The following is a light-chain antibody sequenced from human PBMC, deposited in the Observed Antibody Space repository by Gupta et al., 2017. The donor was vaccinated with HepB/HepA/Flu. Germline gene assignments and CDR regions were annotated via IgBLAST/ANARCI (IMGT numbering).Light chain of an antibody. J-gene: IGKJ2*01. CDR2: GAS. CDR3: QQYGSSPYT. CDR1: QSVSSSY. V-gene: IGKV3-20*01. Sequence: EILLTQSPATLSLSPGERATLSCRASQSVSSSYLAWYQQKPGQAPRLLIYGASTRATGIPDRIRGSGSGADFTLTISRLEPEDFAVYYCQQYGSSPYTFGQGTKLEIK.